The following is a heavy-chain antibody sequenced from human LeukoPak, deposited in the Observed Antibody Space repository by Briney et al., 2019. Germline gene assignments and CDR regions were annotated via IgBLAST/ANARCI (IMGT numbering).Heavy chain of an antibody. Sequence: PGGSLRLSCAASGFTFSSYGMHWVRRAPGKGLEWVAVISYDGSNKYYADSVKGRFTISRDNSKNTLYLQMNSLRAEDTAVYYCAKVDCSSTSGCYYGMDVWGQGTTVTVSS. V-gene: IGHV3-30*18. J-gene: IGHJ6*02. CDR2: ISYDGSNK. CDR1: GFTFSSYG. D-gene: IGHD2-2*01. CDR3: AKVDCSSTSGCYYGMDV.